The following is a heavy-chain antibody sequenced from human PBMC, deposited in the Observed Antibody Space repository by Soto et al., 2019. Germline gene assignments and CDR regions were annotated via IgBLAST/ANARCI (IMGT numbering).Heavy chain of an antibody. CDR3: ARVCSGGSCYSSNWFDP. D-gene: IGHD2-15*01. CDR1: GYTFTSYG. CDR2: ISAYNGNT. J-gene: IGHJ5*02. V-gene: IGHV1-18*01. Sequence: ASVKVSCKASGYTFTSYGISWVRQAPGQGLEWMGWISAYNGNTNYAQKLQGRVTMTTDTSASTAYMELRSLRFDDTAVYYCARVCSGGSCYSSNWFDPWGQGTLVTVSS.